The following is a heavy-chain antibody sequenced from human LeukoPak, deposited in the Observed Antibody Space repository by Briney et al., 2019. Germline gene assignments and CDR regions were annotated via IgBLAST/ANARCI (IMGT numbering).Heavy chain of an antibody. J-gene: IGHJ4*02. CDR1: GFTFSSYA. CDR3: AKQPRSDSAADY. CDR2: ISGSGGST. Sequence: GGSLRLSCAASGFTFSSYAMSWVRQAPGKGLEWVSAISGSGGSTYYADSVKGRFTISRDNSKSTLYLQMNSLRAEDTAVYYCAKQPRSDSAADYWGQGTLVVVSS. D-gene: IGHD3-3*01. V-gene: IGHV3-23*01.